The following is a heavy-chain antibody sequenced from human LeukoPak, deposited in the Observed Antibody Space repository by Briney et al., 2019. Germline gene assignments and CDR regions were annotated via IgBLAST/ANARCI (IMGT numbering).Heavy chain of an antibody. CDR1: GFTFSRYW. J-gene: IGHJ5*02. D-gene: IGHD5-12*01. CDR3: ARGPQSYDANWFDP. Sequence: GGSLRLSCAASGFTFSRYWMSWVRQAPGKGLEWVANIKEDGSEKYSVDSVKGRFTISRDNAKNSLYLQMNSLRAEDTAVYYCARGPQSYDANWFDPWGQGTLVTVSS. CDR2: IKEDGSEK. V-gene: IGHV3-7*03.